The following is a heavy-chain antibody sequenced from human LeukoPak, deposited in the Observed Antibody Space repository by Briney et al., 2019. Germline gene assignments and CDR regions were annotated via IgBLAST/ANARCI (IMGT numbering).Heavy chain of an antibody. CDR3: ATDLAYSSSSRAFDI. J-gene: IGHJ3*02. CDR2: INPSGGST. D-gene: IGHD6-6*01. V-gene: IGHV1-46*01. Sequence: ASVKVSCKASGYTFTTYYMYWVRQAPGQGLEWMGIINPSGGSTSYAQKFQGRVTMTRDTSTSTVYMELSSLRSEDTAVYYCATDLAYSSSSRAFDIWGQGTMVTVSS. CDR1: GYTFTTYY.